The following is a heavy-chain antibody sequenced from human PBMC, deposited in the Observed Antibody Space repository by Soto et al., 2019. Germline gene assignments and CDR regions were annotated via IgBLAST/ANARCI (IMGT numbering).Heavy chain of an antibody. Sequence: QVQLVQSGAEVKKPGSSVKVSCKASGGTFSSYAISWVRQAPGQGLEWMGGIIPISGTANYAQKFQGRVTSTAGESTSNAYMELSSLRSEDTAVYYCARSQGSSTSLEIYYYYYYGMDVWGQGTTVTVSS. CDR2: IIPISGTA. CDR3: ARSQGSSTSLEIYYYYYYGMDV. V-gene: IGHV1-69*01. J-gene: IGHJ6*02. CDR1: GGTFSSYA. D-gene: IGHD2-2*01.